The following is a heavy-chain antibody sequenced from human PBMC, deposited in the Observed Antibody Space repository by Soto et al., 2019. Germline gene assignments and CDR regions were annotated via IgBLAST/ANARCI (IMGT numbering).Heavy chain of an antibody. Sequence: GGSLRLSCAASGFTLSSYWMHWVRQAPGKGLVWVSRINSDGSSTSYADSVKGRFTISRDNAKNTLYLQMNSLRAEDTAVYYCARYSSGWNAFDYWGQGTLVTVSS. CDR1: GFTLSSYW. CDR2: INSDGSST. J-gene: IGHJ4*02. V-gene: IGHV3-74*01. D-gene: IGHD6-19*01. CDR3: ARYSSGWNAFDY.